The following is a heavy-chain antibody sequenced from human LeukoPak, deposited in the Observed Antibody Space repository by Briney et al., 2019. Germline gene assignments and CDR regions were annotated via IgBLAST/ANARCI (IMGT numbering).Heavy chain of an antibody. CDR1: GGSISSSSYY. Sequence: PSETLSLTCTVSGGSISSSSYYWGWIRQPPGKGLEWIGSIYYSGSTYYNPSLKSRVTISVDTSKNQFSLKLSSVTAADTAVYHCARGFHSSFDYWGQGTLVTVSS. CDR3: ARGFHSSFDY. D-gene: IGHD6-13*01. J-gene: IGHJ4*02. V-gene: IGHV4-39*07. CDR2: IYYSGST.